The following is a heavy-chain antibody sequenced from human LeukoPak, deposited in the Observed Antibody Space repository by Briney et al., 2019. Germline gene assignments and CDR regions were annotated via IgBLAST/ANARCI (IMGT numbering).Heavy chain of an antibody. D-gene: IGHD5-18*01. CDR1: GFTFSDYY. J-gene: IGHJ3*02. CDR2: ISNSGSTI. V-gene: IGHV3-11*04. Sequence: PAGTLRLSCAASGFTFSDYYMSWIRQAPGKGLEWVSYISNSGSTIYYADSVKGRFTISRDNAKNSLYLQMNSLRAEGTAVYYCARDLLGANRGYSYGTDAFDSWGEGTKVTVCS. CDR3: ARDLLGANRGYSYGTDAFDS.